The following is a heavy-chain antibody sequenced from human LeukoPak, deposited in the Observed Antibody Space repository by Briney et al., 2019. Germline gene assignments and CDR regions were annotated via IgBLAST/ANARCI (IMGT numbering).Heavy chain of an antibody. D-gene: IGHD4-17*01. V-gene: IGHV4-39*01. CDR2: INYSGST. CDR1: GGSISSSSYY. J-gene: IGHJ3*02. CDR3: ASRLRFSAFDI. Sequence: SETLSLTCTVSGGSISSSSYYWSWIRQPPGKGLEWIGSINYSGSTYYNPSLKSRVTISVDTSKNQFSLKLSSVTAADTAVYYCASRLRFSAFDIWGQGTMVTVSS.